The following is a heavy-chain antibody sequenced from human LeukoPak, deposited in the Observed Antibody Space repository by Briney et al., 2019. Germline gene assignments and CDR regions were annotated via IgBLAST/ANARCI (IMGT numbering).Heavy chain of an antibody. CDR2: MNPNSGNT. CDR3: ARGPPHYDFWSGYYSGSFDY. J-gene: IGHJ4*02. Sequence: ASVKVSCKASGYTFTSYDINWVRQATGQGLEWMGWMNPNSGNTGYAQKFQGRVTMTRNTSISTAYMELSSLRSEDTAVYYCARGPPHYDFWSGYYSGSFDYWGQGTLVTVSS. CDR1: GYTFTSYD. V-gene: IGHV1-8*01. D-gene: IGHD3-3*01.